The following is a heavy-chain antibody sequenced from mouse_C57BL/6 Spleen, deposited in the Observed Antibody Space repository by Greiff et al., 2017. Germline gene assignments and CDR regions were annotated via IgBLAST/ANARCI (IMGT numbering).Heavy chain of an antibody. CDR2: IYPGDGDN. D-gene: IGHD1-1*01. CDR3: AREGITTVSYFDY. Sequence: QVQLQQSGPELVKPGASVKISCKASGYAFSSSWMNWVKQRPGKGLEWIGRIYPGDGDNTYNGTFTGKATLTADKSSITAYMQRSSLTSEDSAIYFCAREGITTVSYFDYWGQGTTLTVSS. J-gene: IGHJ2*01. V-gene: IGHV1-82*01. CDR1: GYAFSSSW.